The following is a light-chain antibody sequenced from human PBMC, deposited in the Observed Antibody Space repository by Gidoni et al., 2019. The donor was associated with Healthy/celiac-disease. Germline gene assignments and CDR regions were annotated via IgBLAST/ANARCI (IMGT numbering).Light chain of an antibody. J-gene: IGKJ3*01. CDR1: QSVSSSY. CDR3: QQYGSTPFT. V-gene: IGKV3-20*01. Sequence: DIVLTPSPGTLSSSPGGRATLSSRASQSVSSSYLTWYQQKPGKAPRLLIYGASSRATGIPERFSGSGSGTDFTLTISRLEPEDFAVYYCQQYGSTPFTFGAGTKVEIK. CDR2: GAS.